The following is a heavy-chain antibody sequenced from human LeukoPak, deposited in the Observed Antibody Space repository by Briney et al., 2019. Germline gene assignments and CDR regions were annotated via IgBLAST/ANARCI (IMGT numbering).Heavy chain of an antibody. CDR2: IKQDGSEK. CDR1: GFTFEIYW. J-gene: IGHJ4*02. Sequence: GGSLRLSCAASGFTFEIYWMSWVRQAPGKGLEWVANIKQDGSEKYYVDSVKGRFTISRDNARNSLFLQMNSLRAEDTAVYYCVSTATFDHWGQGTLVTVSS. D-gene: IGHD5/OR15-5a*01. CDR3: VSTATFDH. V-gene: IGHV3-7*05.